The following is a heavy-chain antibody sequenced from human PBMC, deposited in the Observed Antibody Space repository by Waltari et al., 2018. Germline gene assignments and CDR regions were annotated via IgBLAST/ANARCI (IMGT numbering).Heavy chain of an antibody. CDR1: GFTFSSYA. Sequence: QVQLVESGGGVVQPGRSLRLSCAASGFTFSSYAMHWVRQAPGKGLEWVAVISYDGSNKYYADSVKGRFTISRDNSKNTLYLQMNSLRAEDTAVYCCARDLVTHYDFWSGFDYWGQGTLVTVSS. CDR2: ISYDGSNK. D-gene: IGHD3-3*01. J-gene: IGHJ4*02. CDR3: ARDLVTHYDFWSGFDY. V-gene: IGHV3-30-3*01.